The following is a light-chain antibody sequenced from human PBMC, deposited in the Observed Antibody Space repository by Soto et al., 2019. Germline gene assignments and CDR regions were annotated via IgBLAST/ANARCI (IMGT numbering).Light chain of an antibody. V-gene: IGKV3-20*01. Sequence: ETVLTQSPGTLSLSPGERATLSCRASQSVSSSHFAWYQQKPGQAARLLIYAKSNRATGIPHRFSGCGSGTDFTLTIDRLEPVDFAVYFCQQYGDLVTFGGGTKVEIK. CDR1: QSVSSSH. J-gene: IGKJ4*01. CDR3: QQYGDLVT. CDR2: AKS.